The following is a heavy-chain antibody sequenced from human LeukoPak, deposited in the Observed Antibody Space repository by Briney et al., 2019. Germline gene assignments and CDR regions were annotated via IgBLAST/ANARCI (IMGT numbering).Heavy chain of an antibody. CDR2: INHSGST. CDR1: GFTFSSYG. CDR3: ARAGAHIVVVTGLWFDP. J-gene: IGHJ5*02. D-gene: IGHD2-21*02. Sequence: GSLRLSCAASGFTFSSYGMHWIRQPPGKGLEWIREINHSGSTNYNPSLKSRVTISVDTSKNQFSLKLSSVTAADTAVYYCARAGAHIVVVTGLWFDPWGQGTLVTVSS. V-gene: IGHV4-34*01.